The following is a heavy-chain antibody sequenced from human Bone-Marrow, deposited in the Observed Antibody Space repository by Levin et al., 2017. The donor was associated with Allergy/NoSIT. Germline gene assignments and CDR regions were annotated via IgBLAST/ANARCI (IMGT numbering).Heavy chain of an antibody. CDR3: ATSSQYDYIVGATTFEY. D-gene: IGHD1-26*01. CDR2: ITRGGTS. J-gene: IGHJ4*02. Sequence: GGSLRLSCAASGLTFSTHAMSWVRQAPGKGLEWVAVITRGGTSFTAASAKGRFTISRDNSKSTLYLQMNSLTAEDTAVYYCATSSQYDYIVGATTFEYWGQGTLVTVSS. CDR1: GLTFSTHA. V-gene: IGHV3-23*01.